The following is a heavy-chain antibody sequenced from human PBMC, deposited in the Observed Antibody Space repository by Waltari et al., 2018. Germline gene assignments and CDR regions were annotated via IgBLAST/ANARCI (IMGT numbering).Heavy chain of an antibody. CDR3: AREAVTNYYYYYGMDV. J-gene: IGHJ6*02. V-gene: IGHV1-2*04. Sequence: QVQLVQSGAEVKKPGASVKVSCKASGYTFTGYYMQWVRQAPGQGLEWMGWINPNSGGTNHAQQFQVWVTRTRDTSISTAYMELSRLRSDDTAVYYCAREAVTNYYYYYGMDVWGQGTTVTVSS. D-gene: IGHD4-17*01. CDR2: INPNSGGT. CDR1: GYTFTGYY.